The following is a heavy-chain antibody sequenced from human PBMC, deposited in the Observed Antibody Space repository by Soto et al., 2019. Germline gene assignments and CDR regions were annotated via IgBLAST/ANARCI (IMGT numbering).Heavy chain of an antibody. CDR3: SKELSHLEVLTPYYGMDV. CDR1: GFTFSSYG. D-gene: IGHD3-16*01. V-gene: IGHV3-30*18. CDR2: ISYDGSNK. Sequence: GGSLRLSCAASGFTFSSYGMHWVRQAPGKGLEWVAVISYDGSNKYYADSVKGRFTISRDNSKNTLYLQMNSLRAEDTAVYYCSKELSHLEVLTPYYGMDVWGQGTTVTVSS. J-gene: IGHJ6*02.